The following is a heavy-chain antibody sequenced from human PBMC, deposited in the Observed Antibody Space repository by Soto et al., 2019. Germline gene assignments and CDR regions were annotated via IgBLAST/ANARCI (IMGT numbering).Heavy chain of an antibody. CDR3: AREVGFGVVPAAPLFDY. V-gene: IGHV4-31*03. J-gene: IGHJ4*02. CDR2: IYYSGST. Sequence: KASETLSLTCTVSGGSISSGGYYWSWIRQHPGKGLEWIGYIYYSGSTYYNPSLKSRVTISVDTSKNQFSLKLSSVTAADTAVYYCAREVGFGVVPAAPLFDYWGQGTLVTVPQ. CDR1: GGSISSGGYY. D-gene: IGHD2-2*01.